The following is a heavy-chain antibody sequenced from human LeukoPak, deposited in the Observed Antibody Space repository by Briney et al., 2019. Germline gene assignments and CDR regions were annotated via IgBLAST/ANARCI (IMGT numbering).Heavy chain of an antibody. Sequence: PGGSLRLSCAASGFTFSYYWMSWVRQAPGKGLEWVANIKQDGSEKYYVDSVKGRFTISRDNAKNSLYLQMNSLRAEDTAVYYCARDGLDDGLGNWGQGTLVTVSS. V-gene: IGHV3-7*05. J-gene: IGHJ4*02. CDR2: IKQDGSEK. CDR1: GFTFSYYW. CDR3: ARDGLDDGLGN. D-gene: IGHD1-26*01.